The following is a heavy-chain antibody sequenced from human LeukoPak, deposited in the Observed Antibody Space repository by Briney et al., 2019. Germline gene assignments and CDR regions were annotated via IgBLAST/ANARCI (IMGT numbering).Heavy chain of an antibody. CDR2: IYYSGST. D-gene: IGHD6-6*01. CDR3: ARELSSSTNWFDP. CDR1: GGSVSSGSYY. Sequence: SETLSLTCTVSGGSVSSGSYYWSWIRQPLGKGLEWIGYIYYSGSTNYNPSLKSRVTISVDTSKNQFSLKLSSVTAADTAVYYCARELSSSTNWFDPWGQGTLVTVSS. J-gene: IGHJ5*02. V-gene: IGHV4-61*01.